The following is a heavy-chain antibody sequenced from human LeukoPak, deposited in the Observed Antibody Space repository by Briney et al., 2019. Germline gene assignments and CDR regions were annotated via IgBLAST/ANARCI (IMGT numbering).Heavy chain of an antibody. CDR3: VRNLDFWGDSEDY. J-gene: IGHJ4*02. CDR1: GFTFSSYS. Sequence: GGSLRLSCAASGFTFSSYSMNWVRQAPGKGLEWVSSISTSSSYIYYTDSVKGRFTISRDNARSSLYLQMNSLRAEDTAVYYCVRNLDFWGDSEDYWGQGTLVTVSS. D-gene: IGHD3-3*01. CDR2: ISTSSSYI. V-gene: IGHV3-21*01.